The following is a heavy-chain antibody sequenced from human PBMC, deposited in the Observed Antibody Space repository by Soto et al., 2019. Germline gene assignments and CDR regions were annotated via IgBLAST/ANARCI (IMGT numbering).Heavy chain of an antibody. J-gene: IGHJ4*02. CDR2: VSGSGDGT. CDR1: VFTFTSYT. V-gene: IGHV3-23*01. CDR3: ARARAASLNRAPSSY. Sequence: LRLSCEASVFTFTSYTMNWVRRAPGKGLEWVATVSGSGDGTYYGDSVKGRFTISRDNSKNTVYLQMNSLTAEDTAIYYCARARAASLNRAPSSYCGQGTLVAVSS. D-gene: IGHD3-10*01.